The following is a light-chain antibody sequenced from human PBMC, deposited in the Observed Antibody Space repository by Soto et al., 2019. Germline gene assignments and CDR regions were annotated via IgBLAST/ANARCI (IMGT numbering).Light chain of an antibody. J-gene: IGLJ1*01. Sequence: QSALTQPASVSGSPGQSITISCTGTSNDVGVYNYVSWYQQHPGKAPKLMIYEVNNRPSGVSNRFSGSKSGNTASLTISGLQADDEADYYCSSFTSTSTVYVFGTGTKLTVL. CDR1: SNDVGVYNY. CDR2: EVN. CDR3: SSFTSTSTVYV. V-gene: IGLV2-14*01.